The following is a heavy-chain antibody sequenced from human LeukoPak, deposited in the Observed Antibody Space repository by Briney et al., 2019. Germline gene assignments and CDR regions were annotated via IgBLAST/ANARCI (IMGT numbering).Heavy chain of an antibody. CDR1: GFTFSCYA. CDR2: ISYDGSNK. CDR3: AREGSSSSFDY. J-gene: IGHJ4*02. Sequence: PGVSLTLSCSASGFTFSCYAMDWVRQAPGRGLEWVKIISYDGSNKNYVDSVKARFTLSRDNSKNSLYLQMNSMRTEDTAVYFCAREGSSSSFDYWGQGTLVTVSS. D-gene: IGHD6-19*01. V-gene: IGHV3-30-3*01.